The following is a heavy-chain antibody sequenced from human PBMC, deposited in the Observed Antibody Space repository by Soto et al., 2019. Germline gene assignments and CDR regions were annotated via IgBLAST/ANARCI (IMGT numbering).Heavy chain of an antibody. J-gene: IGHJ6*02. D-gene: IGHD1-1*01. V-gene: IGHV3-23*01. CDR2: ISGSGGST. CDR1: GFTFSSYA. Sequence: GGSLRLSCAASGFTFSSYAMSWVRQAPGKGLEWVSAISGSGGSTYYADSVKGRFTISRDNSKNTLYLQMNSLRAEDTAVYYCAKDSGKERQYYYYYGMDVWGQGTTVTVSS. CDR3: AKDSGKERQYYYYYGMDV.